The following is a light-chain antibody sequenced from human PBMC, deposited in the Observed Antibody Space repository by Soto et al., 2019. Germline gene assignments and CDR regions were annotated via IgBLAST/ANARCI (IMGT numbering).Light chain of an antibody. CDR1: SSNIGAGYN. CDR3: QSYDSSLSGWL. J-gene: IGLJ3*02. V-gene: IGLV1-40*01. CDR2: GDS. Sequence: QLVLTQPPSVSGAPGQRVTISCTGSSSNIGAGYNVHWYQQVPGTAPKLLIYGDSNRPSGVPDRFSGSKSGTSASLAITGRQAEDEADYYCQSYDSSLSGWLFGGGTKLTVL.